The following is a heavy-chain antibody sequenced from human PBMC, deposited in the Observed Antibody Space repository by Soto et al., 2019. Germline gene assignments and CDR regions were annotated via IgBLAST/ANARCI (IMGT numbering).Heavy chain of an antibody. CDR1: GFTFSSYG. CDR2: IWYDGSNK. V-gene: IGHV3-33*01. D-gene: IGHD2-2*01. Sequence: QVQLVESGGGVVQPGRSLRLSCAASGFTFSSYGMHWVRQAPGKGLEWVAVIWYDGSNKYYADSVKGRFTISRDNSKNTLYLQMNSLRSEDTAVYYCARGDCSSPSCYRRDSYYGMDVWGQGTTVTVSS. CDR3: ARGDCSSPSCYRRDSYYGMDV. J-gene: IGHJ6*02.